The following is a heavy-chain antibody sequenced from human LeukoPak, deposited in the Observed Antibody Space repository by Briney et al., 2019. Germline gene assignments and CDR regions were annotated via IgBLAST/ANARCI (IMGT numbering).Heavy chain of an antibody. Sequence: ASVKVSCKASGYTFSSYGISWVRQAPGQRLEWMGWISAYNGNTNYAQKLQGRVTMTTDTSTSTAYMELRSLRSDDTAVYYCARDDYDSSGYYQGGYYGMDVWGQGTTVTVSS. CDR1: GYTFSSYG. CDR2: ISAYNGNT. J-gene: IGHJ6*02. D-gene: IGHD3-22*01. V-gene: IGHV1-18*01. CDR3: ARDDYDSSGYYQGGYYGMDV.